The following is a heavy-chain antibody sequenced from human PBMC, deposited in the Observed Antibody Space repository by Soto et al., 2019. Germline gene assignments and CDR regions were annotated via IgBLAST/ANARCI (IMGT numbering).Heavy chain of an antibody. J-gene: IGHJ4*02. CDR3: EHRPGGYGALTIDD. V-gene: IGHV2-5*02. Sequence: QITLKESGPTLVKPTQTLTLTCTFSGFSLSTSGVGVGWIRQPPGKALEWLALIYWDDDKRYSPSLKSRLTITKGTAKNLVVLNTANMDPVDTATYYCEHRPGGYGALTIDDWGQGTLVTVSS. D-gene: IGHD5-18*01. CDR2: IYWDDDK. CDR1: GFSLSTSGVG.